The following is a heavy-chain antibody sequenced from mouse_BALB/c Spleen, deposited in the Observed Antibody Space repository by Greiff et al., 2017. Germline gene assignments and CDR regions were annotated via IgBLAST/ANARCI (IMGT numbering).Heavy chain of an antibody. CDR3: AESTMIFSRFAY. Sequence: EVMLVESGPSLVKPSQTLSLTCSVTGDSITSGYWNWIRKFPGNKLEYMGYISYSGSTYYNPSLKSRISITRDTSKNQYYLQLNSVTTEDTATYYCAESTMIFSRFAYWGQGTLVTVSA. CDR2: ISYSGST. J-gene: IGHJ3*01. D-gene: IGHD2-4*01. V-gene: IGHV3-8*02. CDR1: GDSITSGY.